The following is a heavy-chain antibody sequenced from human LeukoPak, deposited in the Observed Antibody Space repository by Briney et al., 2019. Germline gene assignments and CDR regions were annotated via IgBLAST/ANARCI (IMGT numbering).Heavy chain of an antibody. CDR1: GFTFSDYY. J-gene: IGHJ4*02. D-gene: IGHD1-26*01. V-gene: IGHV3-11*01. CDR3: ARDNSWELLLDY. CDR2: ISSSGSTI. Sequence: PGGSLRLSCAASGFTFSDYYMSWILQAPGKGLEWVSYISSSGSTIYYADSVKGRFTISRDNAKNSLYLQMNSLRAEDTAVYYCARDNSWELLLDYWGQGTLVTVSS.